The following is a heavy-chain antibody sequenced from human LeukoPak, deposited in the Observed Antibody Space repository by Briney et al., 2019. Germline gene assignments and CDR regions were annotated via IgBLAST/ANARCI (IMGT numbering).Heavy chain of an antibody. CDR3: ARVRGYGSGSYDYYGMDV. D-gene: IGHD3-10*01. J-gene: IGHJ6*02. V-gene: IGHV4-31*03. CDR1: GGSISRGGYY. Sequence: SQTLSLTCTVSGGSISRGGYYWSWMRQHPGRGREWSWYMYYSGSTYYNPSLKSRVTISVDTSKTQFSLTLSSVPDADTAVSYCARVRGYGSGSYDYYGMDVWGQGTTVTVSS. CDR2: MYYSGST.